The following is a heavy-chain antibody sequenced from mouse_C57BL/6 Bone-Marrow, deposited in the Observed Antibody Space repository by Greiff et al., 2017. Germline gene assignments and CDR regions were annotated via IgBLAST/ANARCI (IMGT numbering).Heavy chain of an antibody. CDR1: GFTFSSYA. D-gene: IGHD4-1*01. V-gene: IGHV5-9-1*02. CDR2: ISSGGDYI. J-gene: IGHJ2*01. Sequence: EVMLVESGEGLVKPGGSLKLSCAASGFTFSSYAMSWVRQTPEKRLEWVAYISSGGDYIYYADTVKGRVTISRDNARNTLYLQMSSLKSEDTAMYYCTRDGESGRVFDYWGQGTTLTVSS. CDR3: TRDGESGRVFDY.